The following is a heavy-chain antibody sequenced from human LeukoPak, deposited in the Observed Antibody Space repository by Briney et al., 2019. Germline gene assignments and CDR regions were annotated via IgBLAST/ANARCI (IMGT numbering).Heavy chain of an antibody. Sequence: SVKVSCKASGGTFSSYAFSWVRQAPGQGLEWMGRIIHITGTTNYAQNFQGRFSITTYESKRTAYLEMSRLKSEDPDVYYCASALVTPRYYYMDVWDKGATVTDSS. CDR3: ASALVTPRYYYMDV. J-gene: IGHJ6*03. V-gene: IGHV1-69*05. CDR1: GGTFSSYA. D-gene: IGHD4-23*01. CDR2: IIHITGTT.